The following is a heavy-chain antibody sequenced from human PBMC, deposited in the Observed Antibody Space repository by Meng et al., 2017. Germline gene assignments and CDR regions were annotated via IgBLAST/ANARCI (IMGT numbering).Heavy chain of an antibody. CDR3: ARDLRYYYGSGGYYNVPNGMGV. J-gene: IGHJ6*02. D-gene: IGHD3-10*01. CDR1: GGTFSSYA. CDR2: IIPIFGTA. Sequence: SVKVSCKASGGTFSSYAISWVRQAPGQGLEWMGGIIPIFGTANYAQKFQGRVTITADKSKSTAYMELSSLRSEDTAVYYCARDLRYYYGSGGYYNVPNGMGVWGQGTTVTVSS. V-gene: IGHV1-69*06.